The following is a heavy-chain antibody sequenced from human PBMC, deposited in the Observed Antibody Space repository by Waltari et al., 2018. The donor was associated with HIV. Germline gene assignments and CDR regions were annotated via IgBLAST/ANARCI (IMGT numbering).Heavy chain of an antibody. CDR3: FRSGLGHSDYEIDY. Sequence: EVHLVEFGGGLAQPGRSLRLSCGGSGFTFGDYAMNWVRQGPGRGVGLGGFSRSNGQGGTTEEGASVRDRFTISREDSKGVGYLHVSTVKIEDTGVYFCFRSGLGHSDYEIDYWGQGTLVTVSS. D-gene: IGHD4-4*01. J-gene: IGHJ4*02. CDR1: GFTFGDYA. CDR2: SRSNGQGGTT. V-gene: IGHV3-49*04.